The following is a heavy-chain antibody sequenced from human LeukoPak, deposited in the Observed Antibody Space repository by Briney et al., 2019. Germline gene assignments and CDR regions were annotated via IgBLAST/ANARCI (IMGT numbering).Heavy chain of an antibody. V-gene: IGHV3-74*01. J-gene: IGHJ4*02. D-gene: IGHD3-3*01. CDR1: GFTFSSYW. Sequence: GGSLRLSCAASGFTFSSYWMHWVRQAPGKGLAWVSRINSDGSITNYADSVKGRFTISRDNAKNTLYLQMNSLRAEDTAVYYCSRTLFGVVNYWGQGTLVTVSS. CDR3: SRTLFGVVNY. CDR2: INSDGSIT.